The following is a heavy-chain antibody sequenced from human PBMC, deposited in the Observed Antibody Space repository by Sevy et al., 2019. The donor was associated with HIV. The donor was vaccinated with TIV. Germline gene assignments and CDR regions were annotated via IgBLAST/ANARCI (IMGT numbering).Heavy chain of an antibody. V-gene: IGHV3-20*04. CDR3: VRGKRGYYTNDAFDL. CDR2: VTWSGSTA. CDR1: GYNFDDFG. D-gene: IGHD4-17*01. J-gene: IGHJ3*01. Sequence: GGSLRLSCEASGYNFDDFGMNWVRQGPGKGLEWVSGVTWSGSTAGYADSVKGRFTISRDNAKNALYLQLNSLRAEDTALYYCVRGKRGYYTNDAFDLWGQGTFVTVSS.